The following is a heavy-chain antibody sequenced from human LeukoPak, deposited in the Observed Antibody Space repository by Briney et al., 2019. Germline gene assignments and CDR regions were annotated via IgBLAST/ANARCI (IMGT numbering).Heavy chain of an antibody. CDR2: IIPIFGTA. V-gene: IGHV1-69*05. D-gene: IGHD3-9*01. J-gene: IGHJ6*02. Sequence: ASVKVSCKASGGTFSSYAISWVRQAPGQGLEWMGGIIPIFGTANYAQKFQGRVTMTRNTSISTAYMELSSLRSEDTAVYYCARGRLRYFDLYYGMDVWGQGTTVTVSS. CDR3: ARGRLRYFDLYYGMDV. CDR1: GGTFSSYA.